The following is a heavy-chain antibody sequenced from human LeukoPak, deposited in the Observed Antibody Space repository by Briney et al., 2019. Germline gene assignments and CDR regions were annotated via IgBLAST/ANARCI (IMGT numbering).Heavy chain of an antibody. V-gene: IGHV1-18*01. J-gene: IGHJ4*02. D-gene: IGHD2-2*01. Sequence: SXXASGXXFTXYGXSWVRQAPXQGLEWXXXISAYNGNTNYAQKLQGRVTMTTDTSTSTAYMELRSLRSDDTAVYYCARERHCSSTSCYFDYWGQGTLVTVSS. CDR3: ARERHCSSTSCYFDY. CDR2: ISAYNGNT. CDR1: GXXFTXYG.